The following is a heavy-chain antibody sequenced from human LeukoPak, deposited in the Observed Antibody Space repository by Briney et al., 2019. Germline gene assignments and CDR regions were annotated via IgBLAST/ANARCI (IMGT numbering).Heavy chain of an antibody. CDR1: GFTFSSCG. V-gene: IGHV3-23*01. J-gene: IGHJ4*02. D-gene: IGHD6-19*01. CDR3: AKALPPYTSGTFDH. CDR2: INHSGSGI. Sequence: GGSLRLSCAASGFTFSSCGMSWVRQAPGKRLERLSVINHSGSGIYYADSVKGRFTTSRDNSTNTLFLEMNSLRVEDTAIYYCAKALPPYTSGTFDHWGQGSLVTVSS.